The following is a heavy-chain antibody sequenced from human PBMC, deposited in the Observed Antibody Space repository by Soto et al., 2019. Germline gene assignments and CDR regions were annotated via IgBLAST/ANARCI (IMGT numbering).Heavy chain of an antibody. J-gene: IGHJ3*02. D-gene: IGHD5-18*01. CDR1: GFTFSSYS. V-gene: IGHV3-21*01. Sequence: GGSLRLSCAASGFTFSSYSMNWVRQAPGKGLEWVSSISSSSSYIYYADSGKGRFTISRDNAKNSLYLQMNSLRAEDTAVYYCARDLETKSRGYSYGPPFDAFDIWGQGTMVTVSS. CDR2: ISSSSSYI. CDR3: ARDLETKSRGYSYGPPFDAFDI.